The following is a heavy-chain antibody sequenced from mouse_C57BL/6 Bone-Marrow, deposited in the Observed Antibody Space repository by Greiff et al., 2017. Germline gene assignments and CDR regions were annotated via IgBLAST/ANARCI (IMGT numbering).Heavy chain of an antibody. D-gene: IGHD2-3*01. CDR2: IDPENGDT. V-gene: IGHV14-4*01. CDR3: TTGLLEAWFAY. CDR1: GFNIKDDY. Sequence: EVMLVESGAELVRPGASVKLSCTASGFNIKDDYMHWVKQRPEQGLEWIGWIDPENGDTEYASKFQGKATITADTSSNTAYLQLSSLTSEDTAVYYCTTGLLEAWFAYWGQGTLVTVSA. J-gene: IGHJ3*01.